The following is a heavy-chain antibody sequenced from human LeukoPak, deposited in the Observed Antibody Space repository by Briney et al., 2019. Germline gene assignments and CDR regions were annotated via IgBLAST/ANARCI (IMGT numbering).Heavy chain of an antibody. CDR3: ASTFEGYYYYYYMDV. D-gene: IGHD3-9*01. Sequence: SVKVSCKSSGGTFSIYTISWVRQAPGQGLEWMGGIIPEYGTTNYAQKFQGRITITADESTRTVYMELSSLRSDDTAVYYCASTFEGYYYYYYMDVWGQRDHGHRLL. J-gene: IGHJ6*03. V-gene: IGHV1-69*13. CDR2: IIPEYGTT. CDR1: GGTFSIYT.